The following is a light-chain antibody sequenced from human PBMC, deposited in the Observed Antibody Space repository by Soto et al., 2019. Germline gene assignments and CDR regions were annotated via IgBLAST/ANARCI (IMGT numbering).Light chain of an antibody. Sequence: DIQMTQSPSSLPASVGDRVTITCRASQSINTYLSWYQQKPGKAPKLLIYAASGLQSGVPSRFSGSGSGTDFTLTISSLHPEDFATYFCQQSYSSPRMYTFGQGTKLELK. CDR1: QSINTY. CDR2: AAS. V-gene: IGKV1-39*01. CDR3: QQSYSSPRMYT. J-gene: IGKJ2*01.